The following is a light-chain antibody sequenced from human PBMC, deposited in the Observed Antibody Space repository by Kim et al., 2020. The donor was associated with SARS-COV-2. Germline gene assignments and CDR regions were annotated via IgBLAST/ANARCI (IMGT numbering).Light chain of an antibody. V-gene: IGLV1-51*01. CDR3: GTWDSSLSAGV. J-gene: IGLJ3*02. Sequence: QSVLTQPPSVSAAPGQKVTISCSGSSSNIGNNYVSWYQQLSGTAPKLLIYDNNKRPSGITDRFSGSKSGTSATLGITGLQTGDEADYYCGTWDSSLSAGVFGGGTQLTVL. CDR1: SSNIGNNY. CDR2: DNN.